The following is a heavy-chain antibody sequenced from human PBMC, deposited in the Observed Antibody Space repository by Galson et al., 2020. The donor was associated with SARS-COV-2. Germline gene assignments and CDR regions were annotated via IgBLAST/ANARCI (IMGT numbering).Heavy chain of an antibody. Sequence: GESLKISCAASGFTFSSYAMSWVRQAPGKGLEWVSAISGSGGSTYYADSVKGRFTISRDTSKNTLYLQMNSLRAEDTAVYYCAKGPYCSSTSCYTVGAFDSWGQGTMVTVSS. CDR2: ISGSGGST. CDR3: AKGPYCSSTSCYTVGAFDS. D-gene: IGHD2-2*02. J-gene: IGHJ3*02. CDR1: GFTFSSYA. V-gene: IGHV3-23*01.